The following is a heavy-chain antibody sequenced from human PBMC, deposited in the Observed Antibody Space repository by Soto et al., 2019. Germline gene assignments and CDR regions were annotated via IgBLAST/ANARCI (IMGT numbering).Heavy chain of an antibody. CDR3: ARAPSSSGGMDV. D-gene: IGHD6-6*01. CDR1: GFTFSSYW. V-gene: IGHV3-74*01. CDR2: INSDGSST. J-gene: IGHJ6*02. Sequence: EVQLVESGGGLVQPGGSLRLSCAASGFTFSSYWMHWVRQAPGKGLVWVSRINSDGSSTSYADSVKGRFTISRDNAKNTMYLQMNSLRAEDTAVYYCARAPSSSGGMDVWGQGTTVTVSS.